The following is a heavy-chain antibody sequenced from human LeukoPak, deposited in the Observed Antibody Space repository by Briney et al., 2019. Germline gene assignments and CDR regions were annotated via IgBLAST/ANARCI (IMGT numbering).Heavy chain of an antibody. CDR1: GFTFSSYW. J-gene: IGHJ4*02. CDR2: IKQDGTEK. D-gene: IGHD3-10*01. Sequence: GGSLRLSCAASGFTFSSYWMSWARQAPGKGLEWVANIKQDGTEKYYVDSVKGRFTISRGNAKNSLYLQMNSLRAEDTAVYYCASISSPNDYWGQGTLVTVSS. V-gene: IGHV3-7*01. CDR3: ASISSPNDY.